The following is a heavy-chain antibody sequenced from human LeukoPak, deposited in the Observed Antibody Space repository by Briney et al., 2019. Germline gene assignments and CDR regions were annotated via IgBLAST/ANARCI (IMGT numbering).Heavy chain of an antibody. J-gene: IGHJ4*02. V-gene: IGHV4-34*01. D-gene: IGHD3-22*01. CDR3: ARCYYDSSGYYDY. CDR2: INHSGST. Sequence: PXETLSLTCAVYGGSFSGYYWSWIRQPPGKGLEWIGEINHSGSTNYNPSLKSRVTISVDTSKNQFSLKLSSVTAADTAVYYCARCYYDSSGYYDYWGQGTLVTVSS. CDR1: GGSFSGYY.